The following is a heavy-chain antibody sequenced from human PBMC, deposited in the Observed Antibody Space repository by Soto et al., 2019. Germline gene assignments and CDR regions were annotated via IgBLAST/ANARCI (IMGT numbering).Heavy chain of an antibody. CDR2: ISSSSSYI. CDR3: ARSAGDYYGMDV. J-gene: IGHJ6*02. CDR1: GFTFSSYN. V-gene: IGHV3-21*01. Sequence: VQLVESGGGLVKPGGSLRLSCAASGFTFSSYNMNWVRQAPGKGLECVSSISSSSSYIYYADSVKGRFTISRDNAKNSLYLQMNSLRAEDTAVYYCARSAGDYYGMDVWGQGTTVTVSS. D-gene: IGHD3-10*01.